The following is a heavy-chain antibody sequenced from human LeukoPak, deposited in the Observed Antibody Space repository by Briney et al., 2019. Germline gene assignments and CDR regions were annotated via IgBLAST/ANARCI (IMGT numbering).Heavy chain of an antibody. Sequence: PGGSLRLSCAASGFTLNTYGMHWVRQAPGRGLEWVAFIRYDGSDEYYADSVKGRFTISRDNSKNTVYLQMNSLRAEDTAVYYCARGSSTHGEYYFDYWGQGALVTVSS. D-gene: IGHD2-2*01. CDR3: ARGSSTHGEYYFDY. CDR2: IRYDGSDE. CDR1: GFTLNTYG. J-gene: IGHJ4*02. V-gene: IGHV3-30*02.